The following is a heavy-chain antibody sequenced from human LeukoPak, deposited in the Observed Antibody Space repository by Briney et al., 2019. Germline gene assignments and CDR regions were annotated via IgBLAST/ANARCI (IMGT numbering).Heavy chain of an antibody. Sequence: GGSLRLSCAASRFTISSSYMSWVRQAPGKGLEWVSAISGSGGSTYYADSVKGRFTISRDNSKNTLYLQMNSLRAEDTAVYYCAKDRICTNGVCFFDYWGQGTLVTVSS. D-gene: IGHD2-8*01. CDR3: AKDRICTNGVCFFDY. CDR1: RFTISSSY. V-gene: IGHV3-23*01. J-gene: IGHJ4*02. CDR2: ISGSGGST.